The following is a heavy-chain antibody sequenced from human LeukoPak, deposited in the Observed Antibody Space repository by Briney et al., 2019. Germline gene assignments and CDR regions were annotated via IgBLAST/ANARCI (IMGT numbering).Heavy chain of an antibody. D-gene: IGHD7-27*01. CDR2: INPNSGGT. Sequence: ASVKVSCKASGYTFTVYYMHWVRQAPGQGLEWMGWINPNSGGTSYAQKFQGRVTMTRDTSISTAYMELSRLRSDDTAVYYCAVGLTGDLIDYWGQGTLVTVSS. CDR1: GYTFTVYY. CDR3: AVGLTGDLIDY. J-gene: IGHJ4*02. V-gene: IGHV1-2*02.